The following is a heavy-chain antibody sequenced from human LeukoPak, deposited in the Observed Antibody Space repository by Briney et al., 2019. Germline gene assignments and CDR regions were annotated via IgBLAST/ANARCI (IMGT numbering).Heavy chain of an antibody. V-gene: IGHV3-66*01. CDR2: IYSGGST. J-gene: IGHJ4*02. D-gene: IGHD3-16*02. CDR1: GFTVSSNY. CDR3: ATAHYVWGSYRYTEDY. Sequence: PGGSLRLSCAASGFTVSSNYMSWVRQAPGKGLEWVSVIYSGGSTYYADSVKGRFTISRDNSKNTLYLQMNSLRAEDTAVYYCATAHYVWGSYRYTEDYWGQGTLVTVSS.